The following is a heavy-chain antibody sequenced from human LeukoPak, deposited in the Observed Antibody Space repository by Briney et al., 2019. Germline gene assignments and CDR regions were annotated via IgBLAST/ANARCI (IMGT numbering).Heavy chain of an antibody. J-gene: IGHJ5*02. D-gene: IGHD6-13*01. Sequence: ASVKVSCKASGYTFTGYYMHWVRQAPGQGLEWMGWINPNTGGTNSAQNFQGRVTMTRDTSISTAYMELSRLRSDDTAVYYCAREGTASSSPNWFDPWGQGTLVTVSS. CDR1: GYTFTGYY. CDR3: AREGTASSSPNWFDP. CDR2: INPNTGGT. V-gene: IGHV1-2*02.